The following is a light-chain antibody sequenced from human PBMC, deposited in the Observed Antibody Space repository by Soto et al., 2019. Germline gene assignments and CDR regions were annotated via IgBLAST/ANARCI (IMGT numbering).Light chain of an antibody. J-gene: IGLJ3*02. CDR3: CSYAGSSTWV. Sequence: QSALTQPASVSGSPGQSITISCTGTSSDVGSYKFVSWYQQHPGKAPKFMIYEASKRPSGVSNRFSGSTSGNTAYLTISGLQAEDEADYYCCSYAGSSTWVFGGGTKLTVL. CDR1: SSDVGSYKF. CDR2: EAS. V-gene: IGLV2-23*01.